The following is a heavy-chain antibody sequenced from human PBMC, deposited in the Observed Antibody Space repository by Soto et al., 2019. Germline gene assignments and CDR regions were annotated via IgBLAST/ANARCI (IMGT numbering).Heavy chain of an antibody. CDR3: SRLWFGELQLDYYYYGMDV. D-gene: IGHD3-10*01. Sequence: PGESLKISCQGSGYSFTSYWIGWVRQMPGKGLEWMGIIYPGDSDTRYSPSFQGQVTISADKSISTAYLQWSSLKASDTAMYYCSRLWFGELQLDYYYYGMDVWGQGTTVTVSS. V-gene: IGHV5-51*01. CDR2: IYPGDSDT. CDR1: GYSFTSYW. J-gene: IGHJ6*02.